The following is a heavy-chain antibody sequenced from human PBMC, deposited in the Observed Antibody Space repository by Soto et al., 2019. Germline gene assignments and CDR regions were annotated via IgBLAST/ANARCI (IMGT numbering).Heavy chain of an antibody. J-gene: IGHJ4*02. Sequence: QVQLQESGPGLVKPSGTLSLTCAVSGGSISTSNWWSWVRQPPGKGLEWIGEVYRTGSTNYNPSLERRLTLSVDKSKNQFSLKLTSVTAADTAVYYCARARATIAAAAIFDCWGQGTLVTVSS. CDR1: GGSISTSNW. D-gene: IGHD6-13*01. V-gene: IGHV4-4*02. CDR2: VYRTGST. CDR3: ARARATIAAAAIFDC.